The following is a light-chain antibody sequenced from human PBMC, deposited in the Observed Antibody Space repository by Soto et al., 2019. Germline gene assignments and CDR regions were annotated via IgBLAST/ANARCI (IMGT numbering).Light chain of an antibody. CDR1: ESISTL. V-gene: IGKV1-5*03. CDR3: QQYSRLWS. CDR2: GAS. Sequence: DIQMNQSPSSLSASVGDRVTITCRASESISTLLAWYQQKQGKAPKLLNYGASSLESGVPPRFSGDGSESDVTLTISSLQRDDFGTYYCQQYSRLWSFGQGTKVAIE. J-gene: IGKJ1*01.